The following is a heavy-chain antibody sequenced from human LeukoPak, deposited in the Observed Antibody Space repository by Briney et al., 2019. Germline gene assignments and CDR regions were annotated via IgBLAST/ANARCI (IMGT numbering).Heavy chain of an antibody. J-gene: IGHJ4*02. V-gene: IGHV4-34*01. Sequence: SETLSLTCAVYGGSFSGYYWGWIRQPPGKGLEWIGEINHSGSTNYNPSLKSRVTISVDTSKNQFSLKLSSVTAADTAVYYCARGPSYDFWSGYHRRYFDYWGQGTLVTVSS. CDR3: ARGPSYDFWSGYHRRYFDY. D-gene: IGHD3-3*01. CDR1: GGSFSGYY. CDR2: INHSGST.